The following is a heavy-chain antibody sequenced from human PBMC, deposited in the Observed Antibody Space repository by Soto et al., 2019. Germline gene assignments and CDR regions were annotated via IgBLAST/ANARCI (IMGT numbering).Heavy chain of an antibody. CDR2: ISGSGGST. CDR1: GFTFSSYA. V-gene: IGHV3-23*01. D-gene: IGHD3-3*01. CDR3: ASDDFWSGYSDPARYYYYYYMDV. Sequence: PGGSLRLSCAASGFTFSSYAMSWVRQAPGKGLEWVSAISGSGGSTYYADSVKGRFTISRDNSKNTLYLQMNSLRAEDTAVYYCASDDFWSGYSDPARYYYYYYMDVWGKGTTVTVSS. J-gene: IGHJ6*03.